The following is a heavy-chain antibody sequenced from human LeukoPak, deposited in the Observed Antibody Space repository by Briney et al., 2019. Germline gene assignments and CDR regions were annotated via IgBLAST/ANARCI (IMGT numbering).Heavy chain of an antibody. CDR1: GYTFTSYY. J-gene: IGHJ4*02. Sequence: ASVKVSCKASGYTFTSYYMHWVRQAPGQGLEWMGIINPSGGSTSYAQKFQGRVTMTRDMSTSTVYMELSSLRSEDTAVYYCARGGVWFGELPSHTDYWGQGTLVTVSS. V-gene: IGHV1-46*01. CDR3: ARGGVWFGELPSHTDY. CDR2: INPSGGST. D-gene: IGHD3-10*01.